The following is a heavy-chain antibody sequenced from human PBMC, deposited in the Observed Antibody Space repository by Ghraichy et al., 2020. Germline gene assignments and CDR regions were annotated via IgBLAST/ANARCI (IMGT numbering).Heavy chain of an antibody. CDR3: ARVIAAAGGMAFDI. J-gene: IGHJ3*02. CDR1: GYSISSGYY. Sequence: SETLSLTCAVSGYSISSGYYWGWIRQPPGKGLEWIGSIYHSGSTYYNPSLKSRVTISVDTSKNQFSLKLSSVTAADTAVYYCARVIAAAGGMAFDIWGQGTMVTVSS. V-gene: IGHV4-38-2*01. CDR2: IYHSGST. D-gene: IGHD6-13*01.